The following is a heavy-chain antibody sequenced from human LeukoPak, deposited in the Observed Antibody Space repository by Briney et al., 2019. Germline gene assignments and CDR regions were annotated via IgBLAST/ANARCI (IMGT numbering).Heavy chain of an antibody. D-gene: IGHD6-13*01. CDR3: ARRGIAAAGTPFWFDP. CDR1: GYTFTSYG. J-gene: IGHJ5*02. Sequence: ASVKVSCKASGYTFTSYGIIWVRQAPGQGLEWMGWISAYNGNTNYAQKLQGRVTMTTDTSTSTAYMELRSLRSDDTAVYYCARRGIAAAGTPFWFDPWGQGTLVTVSS. CDR2: ISAYNGNT. V-gene: IGHV1-18*01.